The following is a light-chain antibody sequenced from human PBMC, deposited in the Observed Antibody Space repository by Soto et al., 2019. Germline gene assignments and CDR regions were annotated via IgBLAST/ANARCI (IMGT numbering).Light chain of an antibody. CDR2: EAS. CDR1: QSVSISP. CDR3: QQYRT. J-gene: IGKJ1*01. Sequence: EIVLTQSPGTLSLSPGERATLSCRASQSVSISPLAWYQQNPGQAPRLLIYEASSRATGIPDRFSGSGSGTDFTLTISRLEPEDFAVYYCQQYRTFGQGTKVDIK. V-gene: IGKV3-20*01.